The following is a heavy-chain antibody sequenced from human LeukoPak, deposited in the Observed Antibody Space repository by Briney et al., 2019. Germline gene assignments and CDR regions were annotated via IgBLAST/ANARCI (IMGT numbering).Heavy chain of an antibody. CDR3: ARLESYYGSGRSYFDY. J-gene: IGHJ4*02. CDR1: GGSISSYY. D-gene: IGHD3-10*01. V-gene: IGHV4-59*08. CDR2: IYYSGST. Sequence: PSETLSLTCTVSGGSISSYYWSWIRQPPGKGLEWIGYIYYSGSTNYNPSLKSRVTTSVDTSKNQFSLKLSSVTAADTAVYYCARLESYYGSGRSYFDYWGQGTLVTVSS.